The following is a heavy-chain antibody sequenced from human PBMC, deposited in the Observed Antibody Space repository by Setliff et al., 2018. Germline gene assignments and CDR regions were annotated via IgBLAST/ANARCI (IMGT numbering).Heavy chain of an antibody. D-gene: IGHD6-19*01. V-gene: IGHV1-69*06. J-gene: IGHJ6*04. CDR2: VIPLLETT. Sequence: SVKVSCKASGDTFSTYALSWVRQAPGQGLEWMGGVIPLLETTKYAQKFQGRVTITADKSTSTVFMELNSLRSEDTAFYYCARDSRQWLEGGASGDMDIWGKGTAVTVSS. CDR3: ARDSRQWLEGGASGDMDI. CDR1: GDTFSTYA.